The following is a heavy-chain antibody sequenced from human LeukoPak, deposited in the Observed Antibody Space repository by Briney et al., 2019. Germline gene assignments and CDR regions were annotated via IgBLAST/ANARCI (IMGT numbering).Heavy chain of an antibody. D-gene: IGHD4-17*01. CDR2: ISYDGSNK. CDR1: GFTFSSYG. Sequence: PGGSLRLSCAASGFTFSSYGMHWVRQAPGKGLEWVAVISYDGSNKYYADSVKGRFTISRDNSKNTLYLQMNSLRAEDTAVYYCAKVRRLVDYGYYYRSLGYGRQGTVVSVP. CDR3: AKVRRLVDYGYYYRSLGY. V-gene: IGHV3-30*18. J-gene: IGHJ4*02.